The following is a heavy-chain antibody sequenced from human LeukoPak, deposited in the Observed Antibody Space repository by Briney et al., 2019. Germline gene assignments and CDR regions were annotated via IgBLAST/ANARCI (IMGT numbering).Heavy chain of an antibody. D-gene: IGHD4-23*01. J-gene: IGHJ4*02. Sequence: SETLSLTCTVSGGSISSGGYYWSWIRQLPVKGLEWIGYISYSGSTYYNPSLRSRITVSVDTSKNQFSLKLSSVTAADTAVYYCARDAGGPLDYWGQGTLVTVSS. V-gene: IGHV4-31*03. CDR1: GGSISSGGYY. CDR2: ISYSGST. CDR3: ARDAGGPLDY.